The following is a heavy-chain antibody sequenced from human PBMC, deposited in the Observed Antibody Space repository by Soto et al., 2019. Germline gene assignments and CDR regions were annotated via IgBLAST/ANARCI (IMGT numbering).Heavy chain of an antibody. CDR2: ISAYNGNT. CDR1: GYSFTSHG. Sequence: ASVKVSCKASGYSFTSHGISWVRQAPGQGLEWMGWISAYNGNTYYVQRLQGRVTMTTDTSTSTAYMELRSLRSDDTAVYYCARASYYPSSGYYDYWYFGLWGRGTLVAVSS. J-gene: IGHJ2*01. D-gene: IGHD3-22*01. CDR3: ARASYYPSSGYYDYWYFGL. V-gene: IGHV1-18*01.